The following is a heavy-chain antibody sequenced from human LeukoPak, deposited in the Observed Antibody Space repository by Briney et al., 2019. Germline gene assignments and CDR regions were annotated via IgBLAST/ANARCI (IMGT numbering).Heavy chain of an antibody. CDR3: ARDKVTTIPDTFDI. V-gene: IGHV3-21*01. D-gene: IGHD2-21*02. CDR1: GFTFSSYS. J-gene: IGHJ3*02. Sequence: GGSLRLSCAASGFTFSSYSMNWVRQAPGKGLEWVSSISSSSTYIYYADSVKGRFTISRDNAKNSLYLQMNSLRADDTAVYYCARDKVTTIPDTFDIWGQGTTVTVSS. CDR2: ISSSSTYI.